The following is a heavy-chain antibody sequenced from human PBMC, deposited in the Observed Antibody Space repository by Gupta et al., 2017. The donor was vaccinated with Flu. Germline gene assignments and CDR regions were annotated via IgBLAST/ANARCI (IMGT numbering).Heavy chain of an antibody. CDR1: SA. V-gene: IGHV3-73*01. CDR3: TLTQSIAARPVSWN. J-gene: IGHJ3*01. D-gene: IGHD6-6*01. CDR2: IRSKANSYAT. Sequence: SAMHWVRQASGKGLEWVGRIRSKANSYATAYAASVKGRFTISRDDSKNTAYLQMNSLKTEDTAVYYCTLTQSIAARPVSWNWGQGTMVTVSS.